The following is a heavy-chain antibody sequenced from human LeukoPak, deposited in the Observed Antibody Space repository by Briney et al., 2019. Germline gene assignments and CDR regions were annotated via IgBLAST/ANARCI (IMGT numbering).Heavy chain of an antibody. CDR3: ARVLLRAAGGFDDAFDI. CDR1: GFTFSAYW. J-gene: IGHJ3*02. D-gene: IGHD6-13*01. V-gene: IGHV3-74*01. CDR2: VNSDGSTT. Sequence: PGGSLRLSCAASGFTFSAYWMHWVRQVPGKGLVWVSRVNSDGSTTTYADSVKGRFTISRDNAKNTLYLQMNSLRAEDTAVYYCARVLLRAAGGFDDAFDIWGQGTMVTVSS.